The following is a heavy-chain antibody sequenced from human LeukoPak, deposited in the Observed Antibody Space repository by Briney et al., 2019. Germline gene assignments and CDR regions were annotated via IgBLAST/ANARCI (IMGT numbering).Heavy chain of an antibody. CDR3: ARDPPGAYSNYVPRWYFDL. Sequence: PSETLSLTCAVYGGSFSGYYWSWIRQPPGKGLEWIGEINHSGSTNYNPSLKSRVTISVDTSKNQFSLKLSSVTAADTAVYYCARDPPGAYSNYVPRWYFDLWGRGTLVTVSS. V-gene: IGHV4-34*01. CDR1: GGSFSGYY. J-gene: IGHJ2*01. CDR2: INHSGST. D-gene: IGHD4-11*01.